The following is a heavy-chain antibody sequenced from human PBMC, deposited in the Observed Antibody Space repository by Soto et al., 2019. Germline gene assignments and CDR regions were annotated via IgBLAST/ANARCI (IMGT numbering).Heavy chain of an antibody. J-gene: IGHJ6*03. CDR1: GFTFSSYG. D-gene: IGHD4-17*01. V-gene: IGHV3-33*01. Sequence: GGSLRLSCAASGFTFSSYGMHWVRQAPGKGLEWVAVIWYDGSNKYYADSVKGRFTISRDNSKNTLYLQMNSLRAEDTAVYYCARENDYGERGAHYNYCIDVWGKGTPVTVSS. CDR2: IWYDGSNK. CDR3: ARENDYGERGAHYNYCIDV.